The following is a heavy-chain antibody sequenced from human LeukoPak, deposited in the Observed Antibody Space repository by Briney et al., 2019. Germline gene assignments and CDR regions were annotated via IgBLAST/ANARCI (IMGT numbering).Heavy chain of an antibody. J-gene: IGHJ4*02. V-gene: IGHV3-30-3*01. CDR3: ARDLKPHSSSWYYFDY. CDR1: GFTFSSYA. CDR2: ISYDGSNK. Sequence: GGSLRLSCAAYGFTFSSYAMHWVRQAPGKGLEWVAVISYDGSNKYYADSVKGRFTISRDNSKNTLYLQMNSLRAEDTAVYYCARDLKPHSSSWYYFDYWGQGTLVTVSS. D-gene: IGHD6-13*01.